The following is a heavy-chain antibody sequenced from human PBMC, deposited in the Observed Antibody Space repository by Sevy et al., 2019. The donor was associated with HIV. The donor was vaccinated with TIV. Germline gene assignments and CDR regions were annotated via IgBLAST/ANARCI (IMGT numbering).Heavy chain of an antibody. D-gene: IGHD1-26*01. CDR2: IIKSGDRT. CDR3: AKDQPGSGWAFDY. CDR1: GFTFSSHA. Sequence: GGSLRLSCAASGFTFSSHAMSWVRQAPGKGLEWVSAIIKSGDRTYYADSVKGRFTISRDNSKNTLYLQMNSLRAEDTAVYSCAKDQPGSGWAFDYWGQGTLVTVSS. V-gene: IGHV3-23*01. J-gene: IGHJ4*02.